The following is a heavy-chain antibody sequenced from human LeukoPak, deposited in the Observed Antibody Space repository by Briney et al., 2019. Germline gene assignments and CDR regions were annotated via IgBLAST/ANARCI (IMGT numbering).Heavy chain of an antibody. CDR1: GFTVSSNY. CDR3: AKTPGHSTNWQFDY. V-gene: IGHV3-53*01. J-gene: IGHJ4*02. D-gene: IGHD6-13*01. CDR2: IYSGGST. Sequence: GGSLRLSCAASGFTVSSNYMSWVRQAPGKGLEWVSVIYSGGSTYYADSVKGRFTISRDNSKNTLYLQMNSLRDEDTAIYYCAKTPGHSTNWQFDYWGQGTLVTVSS.